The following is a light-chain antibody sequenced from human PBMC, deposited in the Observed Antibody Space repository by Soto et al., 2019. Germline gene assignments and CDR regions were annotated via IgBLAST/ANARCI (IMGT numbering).Light chain of an antibody. V-gene: IGKV1-39*01. CDR2: AAS. J-gene: IGKJ2*01. CDR3: QQSYSTPRT. Sequence: DIQMTQSPSSLSASVGDRLTITCRASQSISSLLNWYQQKPGKAPQLLIYAASRLQSGVPSRFSGTGSETDFTLTISSLQPEDFATYYCQQSYSTPRTFGQGTKVEIK. CDR1: QSISSL.